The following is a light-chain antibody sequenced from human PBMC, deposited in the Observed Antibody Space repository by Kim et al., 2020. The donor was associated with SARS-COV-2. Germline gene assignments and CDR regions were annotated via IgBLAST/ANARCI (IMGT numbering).Light chain of an antibody. Sequence: ASAGDRVTITCRATQYIANSLAWYQQKPGKVPKVLIDAESTLQSGVPSRFSGRGSGTEFTLTIGSLQTEDVAPYYCHKYNSSPWTSGPGTKFDIK. J-gene: IGKJ1*01. CDR3: HKYNSSPWT. V-gene: IGKV1-27*01. CDR1: QYIANS. CDR2: AES.